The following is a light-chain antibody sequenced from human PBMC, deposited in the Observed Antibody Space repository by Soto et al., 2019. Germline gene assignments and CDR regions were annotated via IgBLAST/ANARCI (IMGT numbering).Light chain of an antibody. J-gene: IGKJ2*01. CDR2: AAS. CDR3: QQSYSTPHT. CDR1: QGVSAY. Sequence: DIPMTQAPSSLSASVGDRVSITCRASQGVSAYLLWYQQRQGRAPKLLIYAASNFLSGVTSRFSGSGSGTNFTLTISSRQPEDFATYYCQQSYSTPHTFGQGTKLETK. V-gene: IGKV1-39*01.